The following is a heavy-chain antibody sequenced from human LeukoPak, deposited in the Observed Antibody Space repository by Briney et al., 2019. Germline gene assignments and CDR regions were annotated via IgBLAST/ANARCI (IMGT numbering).Heavy chain of an antibody. D-gene: IGHD1-14*01. J-gene: IGHJ3*02. CDR2: INGDGSST. Sequence: AGSLRLSCVASGFTFSTYWMHWVRQAPGTGPVWVSRINGDGSSTNYADSIKGRFTISRDNAKNTLYLQMNSLRAEDTAVYYCTRAGMGRRNAFDIWGQGTMVTVSS. V-gene: IGHV3-74*01. CDR3: TRAGMGRRNAFDI. CDR1: GFTFSTYW.